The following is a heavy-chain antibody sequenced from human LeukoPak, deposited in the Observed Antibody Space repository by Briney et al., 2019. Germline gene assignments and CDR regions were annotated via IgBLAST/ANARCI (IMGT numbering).Heavy chain of an antibody. D-gene: IGHD3-22*01. CDR2: ISGSGGST. V-gene: IGHV3-23*01. CDR3: AKDRYYDSSGYSIFDY. J-gene: IGHJ4*02. CDR1: GITFTNAW. Sequence: GGSLRLSCAASGITFTNAWLTWVRQAPGKGLEWVSAISGSGGSTYYADSVKGRFTISRDNSKNTLYLQMNSLRAEDTAVYYCAKDRYYDSSGYSIFDYWGQGTLVTVSS.